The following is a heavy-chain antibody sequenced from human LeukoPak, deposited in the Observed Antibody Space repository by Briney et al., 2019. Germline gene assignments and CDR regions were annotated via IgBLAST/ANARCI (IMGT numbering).Heavy chain of an antibody. V-gene: IGHV3-21*01. CDR2: MSVNSGLI. CDR3: VTAPTRTYSVY. CDR1: GFTFSRYS. D-gene: IGHD2-15*01. J-gene: IGHJ4*02. Sequence: GGSLRLSCAASGFTFSRYSMNWVRQAPGKGLEWVSSMSVNSGLIYYADSVKGRFTVSRDNAGNSLYLQMHSLRAEDTAVYYCVTAPTRTYSVYWGQGTLVTVSS.